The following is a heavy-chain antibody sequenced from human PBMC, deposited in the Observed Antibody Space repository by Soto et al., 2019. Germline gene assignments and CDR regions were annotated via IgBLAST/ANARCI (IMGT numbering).Heavy chain of an antibody. CDR2: IYYSGST. CDR3: ARSQKAYGAKVPTFDY. D-gene: IGHD4-17*01. CDR1: GGSISSYY. Sequence: QVQLQESGPGLVKPSETLSLTCTVSGGSISSYYWSWIRQPPGKGLEWVGSIYYSGSTNYNPSLKSRVTISVDTSKNQFSLKLSSVTAADTAVYYCARSQKAYGAKVPTFDYGGQGTLVTVSS. J-gene: IGHJ4*02. V-gene: IGHV4-59*08.